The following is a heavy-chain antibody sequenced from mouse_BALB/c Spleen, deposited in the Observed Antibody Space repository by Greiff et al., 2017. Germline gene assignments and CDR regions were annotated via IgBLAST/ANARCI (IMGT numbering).Heavy chain of an antibody. CDR2: INSNGGST. V-gene: IGHV5-6-3*01. CDR3: AKDGGYYGSSYCYFDV. CDR1: GFTFSSYG. D-gene: IGHD1-1*01. Sequence: EVKLMESGGGLVQPGGSLKLSCAASGFTFSSYGMSWVRQTPDKRLELVATINSNGGSTYYPDSVKGRFTISRDNAKNTLYLQMSSLKSEDTAMYSCAKDGGYYGSSYCYFDVGGAGTTVTVSS. J-gene: IGHJ1*01.